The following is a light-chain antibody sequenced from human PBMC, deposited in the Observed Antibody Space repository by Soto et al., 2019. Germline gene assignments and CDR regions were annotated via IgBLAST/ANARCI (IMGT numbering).Light chain of an antibody. Sequence: EIVLTQSPGTLSLFPGERATLSCRASQSISSNYLAWYQQKPGQAPRLLIHGASNRATGIPDRVSGAGSGTDFTLTISRLEPEDFAVYYCHQYGSAPAWTFGQGTKVEIK. CDR1: QSISSNY. V-gene: IGKV3-20*01. J-gene: IGKJ1*01. CDR3: HQYGSAPAWT. CDR2: GAS.